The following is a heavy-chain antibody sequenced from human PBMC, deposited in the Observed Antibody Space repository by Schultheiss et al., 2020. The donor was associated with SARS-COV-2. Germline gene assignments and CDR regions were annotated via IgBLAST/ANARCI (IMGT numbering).Heavy chain of an antibody. V-gene: IGHV4-34*01. CDR3: ARAHSTRRVVVVAATVSRLGWFDP. J-gene: IGHJ5*02. CDR2: INQSGST. CDR1: SGSFSGYY. D-gene: IGHD2-15*01. Sequence: SETLSLTCTVSSGSFSGYYWSWIRQPPGKGLEWIGEINQSGSTNYNPSLKSRVTISVDTSKNQFSLKLSSVTAADTAVYYCARAHSTRRVVVVAATVSRLGWFDPWGQGTLVTVSS.